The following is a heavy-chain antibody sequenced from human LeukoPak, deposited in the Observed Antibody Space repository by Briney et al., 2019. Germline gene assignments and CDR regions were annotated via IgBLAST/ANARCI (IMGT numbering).Heavy chain of an antibody. D-gene: IGHD2-2*01. CDR2: INPNSGGT. J-gene: IGHJ3*02. CDR3: AREEGCSSTSCYPGAFDI. V-gene: IGHV1-2*02. CDR1: GYTFTGYY. Sequence: ASVKVSCKASGYTFTGYYMHWVRQAPGQGLEWMGWINPNSGGTNYAQKFQGRVTMTRDTSISTAYMELSRLRSDDTAVYYCAREEGCSSTSCYPGAFDIWGQGTMVTVSS.